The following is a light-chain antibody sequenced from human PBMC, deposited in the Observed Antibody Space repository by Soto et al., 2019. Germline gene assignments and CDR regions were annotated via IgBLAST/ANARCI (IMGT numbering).Light chain of an antibody. V-gene: IGKV3-20*01. CDR3: RQYGSSWT. J-gene: IGKJ1*01. CDR1: QSVTSSY. CDR2: GAS. Sequence: EIVLTQSPGTLSLSPGERATLSCRASQSVTSSYLAWYQQRPGQAPRLLIYGASSRATGVPDRFSGSGSGTDFTLTISRLEPEDCGMYYCRQYGSSWTFGQGTKVEFK.